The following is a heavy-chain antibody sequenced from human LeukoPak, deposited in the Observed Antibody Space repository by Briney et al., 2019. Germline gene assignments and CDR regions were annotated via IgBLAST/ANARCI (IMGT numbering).Heavy chain of an antibody. V-gene: IGHV3-74*01. CDR2: ISSEGSST. CDR3: ARVYSGSYLKAFDI. CDR1: GFTFSIYW. Sequence: GGSLRLSCAASGFTFSIYWMHWVRQAPGKGLVWVSRISSEGSSTTYADSVKGRFTISRDNAKNTLYLQMNSLRAEDTAVYYCARVYSGSYLKAFDIWGQGTMVTVSS. D-gene: IGHD1-26*01. J-gene: IGHJ3*02.